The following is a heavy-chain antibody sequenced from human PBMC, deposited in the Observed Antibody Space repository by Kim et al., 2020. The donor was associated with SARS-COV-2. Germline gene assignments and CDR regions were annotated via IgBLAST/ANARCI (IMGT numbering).Heavy chain of an antibody. CDR2: ISGSGGST. D-gene: IGHD3-9*01. V-gene: IGHV3-23*01. CDR1: GFTFSSYA. Sequence: GGSLRLSCAASGFTFSSYAMSWVRQAPGKGLEWVSAISGSGGSTYYADSVKGRFTISRDNSKNTLYLQMNSLRAEDTAVYYCAKDRPVGFDWLFSEFGYYGMDVWGQGTTVTVSS. CDR3: AKDRPVGFDWLFSEFGYYGMDV. J-gene: IGHJ6*02.